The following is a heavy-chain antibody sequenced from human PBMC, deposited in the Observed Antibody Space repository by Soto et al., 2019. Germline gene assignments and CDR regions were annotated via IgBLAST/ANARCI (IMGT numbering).Heavy chain of an antibody. Sequence: GWSLKLSCASSGFTFSSYGMHWVRQAPGKGLEWVAVISYDVSNKYYADSVKGRFTISRDNSKNTLYLQMNSLRAEDTAVYYCAKEQQLAYSKDYLSPTYYYYGMDVWGQGTTVTVSS. CDR2: ISYDVSNK. D-gene: IGHD6-13*01. CDR1: GFTFSSYG. J-gene: IGHJ6*02. CDR3: AKEQQLAYSKDYLSPTYYYYGMDV. V-gene: IGHV3-30*18.